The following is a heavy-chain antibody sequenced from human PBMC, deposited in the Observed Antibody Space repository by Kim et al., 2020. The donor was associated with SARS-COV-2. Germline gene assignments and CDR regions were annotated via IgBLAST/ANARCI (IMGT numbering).Heavy chain of an antibody. CDR1: GFTFSSYG. D-gene: IGHD5-18*01. CDR3: AKDSGYSYEGGDY. J-gene: IGHJ4*02. CDR2: ISYDGSNK. V-gene: IGHV3-30*18. Sequence: GGSLRLSCAASGFTFSSYGMHWVRQAPGKGLEWVAVISYDGSNKYYADSVKGRFTISRYNSKNTLYLQMNSLRAEDTAVYYCAKDSGYSYEGGDYWGQGTLVTVSS.